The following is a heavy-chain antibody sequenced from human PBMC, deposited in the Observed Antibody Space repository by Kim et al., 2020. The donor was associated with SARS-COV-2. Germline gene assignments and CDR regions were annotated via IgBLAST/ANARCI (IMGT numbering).Heavy chain of an antibody. D-gene: IGHD1-26*01. Sequence: ADTGKGRFTIARDNSKNTRYLQMNSLRAEDTAVYYCARPHSGSYFGAFDIWGQGTMVTVSS. J-gene: IGHJ3*02. CDR3: ARPHSGSYFGAFDI. V-gene: IGHV3-30*01.